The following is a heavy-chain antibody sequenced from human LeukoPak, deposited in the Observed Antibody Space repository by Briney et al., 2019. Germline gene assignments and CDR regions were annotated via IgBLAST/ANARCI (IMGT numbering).Heavy chain of an antibody. CDR1: GFTFSYHW. J-gene: IGHJ4*02. CDR3: AKDSYSKGDY. CDR2: IKNDGTVK. D-gene: IGHD5-18*01. V-gene: IGHV3-7*01. Sequence: GGSLRLSCAASGFTFSYHWMTWVRQAPGKGLEWVANIKNDGTVKNYVDSVKGRFTISRDNAKNSLYLQMNSLSAEDTGVHYCAKDSYSKGDYWGQGVLVTVSS.